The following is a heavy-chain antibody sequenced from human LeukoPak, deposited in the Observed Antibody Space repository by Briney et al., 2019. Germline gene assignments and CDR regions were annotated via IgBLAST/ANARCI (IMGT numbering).Heavy chain of an antibody. CDR2: INPNSGGT. V-gene: IGHV1-2*02. CDR1: GYTFTGYY. D-gene: IGHD2-2*01. CDR3: ARFVVYYYYMDV. J-gene: IGHJ6*03. Sequence: AASVTVSCKASGYTFTGYYMHWVRQAPGQGLEWMGWINPNSGGTNYAQKFQGRFTMTRDTSISTAYMELSRLRSDDTAVYYWARFVVYYYYMDVGGKGTTVTVS.